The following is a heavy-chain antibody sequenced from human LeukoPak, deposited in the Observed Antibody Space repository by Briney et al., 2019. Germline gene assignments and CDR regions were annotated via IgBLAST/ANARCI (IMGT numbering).Heavy chain of an antibody. CDR2: TYYRSKWYN. V-gene: IGHV6-1*01. CDR1: WDSVSSNRAA. D-gene: IGHD3-10*01. Sequence: QTLSVTCAISWDSVSSNRAAWNWIRQSPSRGLEWLGRTYYRSKWYNDFAVSVKSRITIHPDTSKNQFSLQLNSATPEDTAVYYCARDRVMGSGRLGAYDYYGMDVGGQASTVTVS. CDR3: ARDRVMGSGRLGAYDYYGMDV. J-gene: IGHJ6*02.